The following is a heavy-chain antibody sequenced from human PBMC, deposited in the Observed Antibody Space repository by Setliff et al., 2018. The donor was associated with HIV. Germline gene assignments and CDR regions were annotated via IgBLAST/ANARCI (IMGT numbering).Heavy chain of an antibody. CDR1: GYTLSELS. J-gene: IGHJ4*02. V-gene: IGHV1-18*01. CDR3: ARYRPRSYDDILTGFGRFDY. Sequence: ASVKVSCKVYGYTLSELSIHWVRQAPGKGLEWMGWISAYHHKTNYAQKLQGRVTMTTDTSTSTAYMELRSLRSDDTAVYYCARYRPRSYDDILTGFGRFDYWGQGSLVTVSS. D-gene: IGHD3-9*01. CDR2: ISAYHHKT.